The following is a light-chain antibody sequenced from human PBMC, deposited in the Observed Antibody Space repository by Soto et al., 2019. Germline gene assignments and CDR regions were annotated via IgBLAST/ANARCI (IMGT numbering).Light chain of an antibody. J-gene: IGKJ1*01. CDR1: QNIDKW. CDR3: QQYNTYLGT. CDR2: DAS. Sequence: EIKMTQSPSTLSAYKEDRVSITCRASQNIDKWLAWYQQKPQKAPKLLIFDASTLESGVPSRFSGSGSGTEFTLTISSLQPDDFATYYCQQYNTYLGTFGPGTKVDIK. V-gene: IGKV1-5*01.